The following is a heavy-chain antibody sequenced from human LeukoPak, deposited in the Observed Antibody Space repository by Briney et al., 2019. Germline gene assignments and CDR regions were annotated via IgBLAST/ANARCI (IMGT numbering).Heavy chain of an antibody. D-gene: IGHD1-26*01. V-gene: IGHV3-23*01. J-gene: IGHJ4*02. Sequence: GGSLRLTCAASGFTFSYYAMSWVRHAPGKGLEWVSLISGSGATTYYADSVKGRFTISRDNSKNTLYLQMNSLRAEDTAVYYSAKTYSGSYYDFDYWGQGTLVTVSS. CDR3: AKTYSGSYYDFDY. CDR1: GFTFSYYA. CDR2: ISGSGATT.